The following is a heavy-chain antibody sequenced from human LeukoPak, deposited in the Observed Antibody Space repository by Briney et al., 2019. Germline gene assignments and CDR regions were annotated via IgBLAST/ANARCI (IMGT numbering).Heavy chain of an antibody. V-gene: IGHV5-51*01. Sequence: GESLKISCKGSGYSFTSYWIGWVRQMPGKGLEWMGIIYPGDSDTRYSPSFQGQVTISADKSISTAYLQWSSLKASDTAMYYCARPDGSSSSWYGGFDYWGQGTLVTVSS. J-gene: IGHJ4*02. CDR3: ARPDGSSSSWYGGFDY. CDR1: GYSFTSYW. CDR2: IYPGDSDT. D-gene: IGHD6-13*01.